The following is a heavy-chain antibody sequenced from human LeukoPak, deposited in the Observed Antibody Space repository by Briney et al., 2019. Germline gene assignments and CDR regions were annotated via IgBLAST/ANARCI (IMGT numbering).Heavy chain of an antibody. Sequence: ASVKVSCKASGYTFTSYDINWVRQATGQGLEWMGWMNPKNGNTGYAQRFQGRVTMTRNASIRTAYMELSSLRSEDTAVYYCARRNYYDSGSYYTIHALDIWGQGTMVTVSS. D-gene: IGHD3-10*01. CDR2: MNPKNGNT. CDR3: ARRNYYDSGSYYTIHALDI. J-gene: IGHJ3*02. V-gene: IGHV1-8*01. CDR1: GYTFTSYD.